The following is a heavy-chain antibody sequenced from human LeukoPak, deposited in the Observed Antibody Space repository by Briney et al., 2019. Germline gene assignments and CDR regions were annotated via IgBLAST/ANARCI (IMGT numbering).Heavy chain of an antibody. CDR3: ARGRDGYNYYYYYYMDV. CDR2: MWYDGSIK. J-gene: IGHJ6*03. CDR1: GFTFSNYG. V-gene: IGHV3-33*02. D-gene: IGHD5-24*01. Sequence: GRSLRLSCAASGFTFSNYGMHWVRQAPGKGLEWLAIMWYDGSIKYYADSAKGRFTISRDNSKNTVFLQMNSLRDEDTAVYYCARGRDGYNYYYYYYMDVWGKGTTVTVSS.